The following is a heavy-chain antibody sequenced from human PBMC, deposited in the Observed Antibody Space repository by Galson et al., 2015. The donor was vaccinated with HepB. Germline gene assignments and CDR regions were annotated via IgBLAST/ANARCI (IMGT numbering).Heavy chain of an antibody. Sequence: SLRLSCAASGFRFNSYVMHWVRQAPGKGLEWVAVVSSDGSAQLYADSVKGRFTISRDNSKNMLYLQMNSLTTEDTALYYCAGLRDCGGFCFPDYWGQGTLVTVSS. J-gene: IGHJ4*02. CDR3: AGLRDCGGFCFPDY. D-gene: IGHD2-21*01. CDR1: GFRFNSYV. V-gene: IGHV3-30*03. CDR2: VSSDGSAQ.